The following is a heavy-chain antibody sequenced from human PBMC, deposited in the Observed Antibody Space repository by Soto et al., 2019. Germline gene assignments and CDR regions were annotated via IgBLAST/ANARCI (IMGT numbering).Heavy chain of an antibody. CDR2: MNPNSGNT. Sequence: ASVKVSCKASGYTFTSYDINWVRQATGQGLEWMGWMNPNSGNTGYAQKFQGRVTMTRNTSISTAYMELSSLRSEDTAVYYCARVQLQYIGYDYNYYGMDVWGQGTPVTVSS. V-gene: IGHV1-8*01. CDR1: GYTFTSYD. D-gene: IGHD5-12*01. J-gene: IGHJ6*02. CDR3: ARVQLQYIGYDYNYYGMDV.